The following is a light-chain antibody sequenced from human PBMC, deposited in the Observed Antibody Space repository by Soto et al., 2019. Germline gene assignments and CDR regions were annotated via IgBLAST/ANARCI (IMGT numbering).Light chain of an antibody. Sequence: DMQLTQCRSLLSASVGDRVTITDRASQDISSYLAWYQQKTGRAPEPLIHGAHSLHSGVPSRFSGSGYGTEVTLTISSLQTEDFATYYCQQSYSTPFTFGQGTRLEIK. J-gene: IGKJ5*01. CDR2: GAH. V-gene: IGKV1-9*01. CDR1: QDISSY. CDR3: QQSYSTPFT.